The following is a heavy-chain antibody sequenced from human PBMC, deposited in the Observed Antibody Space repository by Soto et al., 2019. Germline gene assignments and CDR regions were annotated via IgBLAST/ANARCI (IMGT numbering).Heavy chain of an antibody. CDR3: ARGASSSGFWHYYGMDV. D-gene: IGHD6-6*01. CDR1: GGSFSGYY. CDR2: INHSGST. J-gene: IGHJ6*02. V-gene: IGHV4-34*01. Sequence: LSLTCAVYGGSFSGYYWSWIRQPPGKGLEWIGEINHSGSTNYNPSLKSRVTISVDTSKNQFSLKLSSVTAADTAVYYCARGASSSGFWHYYGMDVWGQGTTVTVSS.